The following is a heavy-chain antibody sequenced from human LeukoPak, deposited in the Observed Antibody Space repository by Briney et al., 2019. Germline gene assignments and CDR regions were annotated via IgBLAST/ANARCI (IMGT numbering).Heavy chain of an antibody. Sequence: SSETLSLTCTVSGGSISSYYWSWIRQPPGKGLEWIGYIYYSGSTNYNPSLKGRVTISVDTSKNQFSLKLSSVTAADTAVYYCAKGSRRYCSGGSCSTPFDYWGQGTLVTVSS. J-gene: IGHJ4*02. V-gene: IGHV4-59*01. CDR1: GGSISSYY. CDR3: AKGSRRYCSGGSCSTPFDY. CDR2: IYYSGST. D-gene: IGHD2-15*01.